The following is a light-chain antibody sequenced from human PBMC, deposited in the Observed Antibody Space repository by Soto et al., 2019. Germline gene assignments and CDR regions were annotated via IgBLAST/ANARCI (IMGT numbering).Light chain of an antibody. CDR1: SSNIGAGFD. CDR2: GNS. CDR3: QSYDNSMSGYV. Sequence: QSVLTQPPSVSGAPGQRVTISCTGSSSNIGAGFDVHWYQQLPGTAPKLLIYGNSNRPSGVPDRFPGSKSGTSASLAITGLQAEDEADYYCQSYDNSMSGYVFGNGTKVTVL. V-gene: IGLV1-40*01. J-gene: IGLJ1*01.